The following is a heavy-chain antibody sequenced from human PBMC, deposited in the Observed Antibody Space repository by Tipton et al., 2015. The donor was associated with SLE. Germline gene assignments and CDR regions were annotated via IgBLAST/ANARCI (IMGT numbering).Heavy chain of an antibody. CDR2: INHSGST. V-gene: IGHV4-34*01. Sequence: TLSLTCAVYGGSFSGYYWSWIRQPPGKGLEWIGEINHSGSTNYNPSLKSRVTISVDTSKNQFSLKLSSVTAADTAVYYCARSSGWDWGFDYWGQGTLVTVSS. D-gene: IGHD6-19*01. J-gene: IGHJ4*02. CDR1: GGSFSGYY. CDR3: ARSSGWDWGFDY.